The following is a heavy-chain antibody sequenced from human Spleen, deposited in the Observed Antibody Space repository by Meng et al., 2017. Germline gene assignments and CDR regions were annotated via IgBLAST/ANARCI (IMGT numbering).Heavy chain of an antibody. D-gene: IGHD6-19*01. CDR2: IYHLGST. CDR1: GGSIRSSNW. V-gene: IGHV4-4*02. J-gene: IGHJ4*01. Sequence: QGQQQESGPGLVKPSGTLSLTCAVSGGSIRSSNWWSWVRQPPGKGLEWIGEIYHLGSTNYNPSLKSRVTISVDKSKTQFSLKVTSVTAADTAVYYCAVFSSGWGPFDCWGQGTLVTGSS. CDR3: AVFSSGWGPFDC.